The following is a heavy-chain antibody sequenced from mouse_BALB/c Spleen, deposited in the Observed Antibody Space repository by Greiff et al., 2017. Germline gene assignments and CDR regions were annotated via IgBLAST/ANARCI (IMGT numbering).Heavy chain of an antibody. Sequence: QVQLQQSGPGLVAPSQSLSITCTVSGFLLTGYGVNWVRQPPGKGLEWLGMIWGDGSTDYNSALKSRLSISKDNSKSQVFLKMNSLQTDDTARYYCARRDDGYFYAMDYWGQGTSVTVSS. J-gene: IGHJ4*01. CDR3: ARRDDGYFYAMDY. V-gene: IGHV2-6-7*01. CDR2: IWGDGST. D-gene: IGHD2-3*01. CDR1: GFLLTGYG.